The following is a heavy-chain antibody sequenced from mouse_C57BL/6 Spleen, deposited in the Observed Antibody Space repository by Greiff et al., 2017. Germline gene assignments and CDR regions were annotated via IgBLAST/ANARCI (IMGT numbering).Heavy chain of an antibody. CDR3: AREIDYVDYYFDY. CDR1: GYAFSSYW. CDR2: IYPGDGDT. V-gene: IGHV1-80*01. Sequence: QVTLKVSGAELVKPGASVKISCKASGYAFSSYWMNWVKQRPGKGLEWIGQIYPGDGDTNYNGKFKGKATLTADKSSSTAYMQLSSLTSEDSAVYFCAREIDYVDYYFDYWGQGTTLTVSS. D-gene: IGHD2-4*01. J-gene: IGHJ2*01.